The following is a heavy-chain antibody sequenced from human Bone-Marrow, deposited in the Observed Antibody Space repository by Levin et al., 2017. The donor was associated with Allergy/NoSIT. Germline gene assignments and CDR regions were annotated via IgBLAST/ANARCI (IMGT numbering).Heavy chain of an antibody. CDR1: GGSFSGYY. CDR3: ARQMGHYDFWSPHRGWFDP. Sequence: PSETLSLTCALYGGSFSGYYWSWIRQPPGKGPEWIGEINHSGRTNYNPSLKSRVTISVDTSKNQFSLNLSSVTAADTAVYYCARQMGHYDFWSPHRGWFDPWGQGTLVSVSS. J-gene: IGHJ5*02. D-gene: IGHD3-3*01. V-gene: IGHV4-34*01. CDR2: INHSGRT.